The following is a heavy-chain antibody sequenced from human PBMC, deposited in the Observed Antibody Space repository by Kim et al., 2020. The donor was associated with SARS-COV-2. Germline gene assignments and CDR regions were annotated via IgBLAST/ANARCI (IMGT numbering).Heavy chain of an antibody. Sequence: DSVKGRFTISRDNAKNSLYLQMNSLRDEDTAVYYCARDRYYGSGSPKDYWGQGTLVTVSS. CDR3: ARDRYYGSGSPKDY. V-gene: IGHV3-48*02. D-gene: IGHD3-10*01. J-gene: IGHJ4*02.